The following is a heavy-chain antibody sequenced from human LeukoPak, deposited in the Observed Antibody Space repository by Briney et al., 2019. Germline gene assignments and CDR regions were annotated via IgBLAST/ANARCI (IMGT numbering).Heavy chain of an antibody. D-gene: IGHD2-2*01. Sequence: GGSLRLSCAASGFTFSSYSMNWVRQAPGKGLEWVSSISSSSSYIYYADSVKGRFTISRDNAKNSLYLQMSSLRAEDTAVYYCARPNIVVVPAAIGYWGQGTLVTVSS. J-gene: IGHJ4*02. CDR3: ARPNIVVVPAAIGY. CDR2: ISSSSSYI. V-gene: IGHV3-21*01. CDR1: GFTFSSYS.